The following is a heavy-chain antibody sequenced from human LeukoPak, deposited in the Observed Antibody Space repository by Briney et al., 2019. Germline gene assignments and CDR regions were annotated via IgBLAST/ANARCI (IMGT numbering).Heavy chain of an antibody. V-gene: IGHV4-38-2*02. CDR3: ARIFCSGASCYSHDY. Sequence: PSETLSLTCTVSGYSISSGYSWGWIRQPPGEGLEWIGTIYHSGGTYYSPSLKSRVTISLDTSKNQFSLRLTSVTAADTAVYYCARIFCSGASCYSHDYWGQGTLVTVSS. D-gene: IGHD2-15*01. CDR1: GYSISSGYS. CDR2: IYHSGGT. J-gene: IGHJ4*02.